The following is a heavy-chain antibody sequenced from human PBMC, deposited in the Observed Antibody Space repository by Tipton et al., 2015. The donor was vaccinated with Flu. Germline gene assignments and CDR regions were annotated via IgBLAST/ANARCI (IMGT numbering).Heavy chain of an antibody. J-gene: IGHJ5*01. CDR2: KIYRDGTT. CDR1: GFTFDDYA. D-gene: IGHD3-10*02. V-gene: IGHV3-9*01. Sequence: SLRLSCAASGFTFDDYAMHWVRQAPGKGLEWIGKIYRDGTTGYNGSLRSRVTISVDKSRNLFFLRLKSVTATDTAVYYCVRYIENMYGVVIMARVDSWGQGIEVAVSS. CDR3: VRYIENMYGVVIMARVDS.